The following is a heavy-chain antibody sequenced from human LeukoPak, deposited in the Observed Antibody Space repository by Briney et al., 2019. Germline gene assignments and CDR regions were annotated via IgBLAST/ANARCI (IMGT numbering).Heavy chain of an antibody. D-gene: IGHD5-24*01. J-gene: IGHJ4*02. CDR2: INEDGGER. CDR1: GFTLNRYW. Sequence: GGSLRLSCAASGFTLNRYWMSWVRQAPGKGLEWVANINEDGGERHYVDSVKGRFTISRDNAKNSLYLQMNSLRAEDTAVYYCARERDGRFFDYWGQGTLVTVSS. CDR3: ARERDGRFFDY. V-gene: IGHV3-7*01.